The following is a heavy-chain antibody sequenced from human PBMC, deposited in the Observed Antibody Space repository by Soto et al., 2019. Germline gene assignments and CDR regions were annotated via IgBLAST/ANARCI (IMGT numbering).Heavy chain of an antibody. CDR1: GFTFSSYS. D-gene: IGHD3-3*01. CDR3: AREYSIFGVVTGFDY. J-gene: IGHJ4*02. CDR2: ISSSSSTI. V-gene: IGHV3-48*01. Sequence: GGSLRLSCAASGFTFSSYSMNWVRQAPGKGLEWVSYISSSSSTIYYADSVKGRFTISRDNAKNSLYLQMNSLRAEDTAVYYCAREYSIFGVVTGFDYWGQGTLVTVSS.